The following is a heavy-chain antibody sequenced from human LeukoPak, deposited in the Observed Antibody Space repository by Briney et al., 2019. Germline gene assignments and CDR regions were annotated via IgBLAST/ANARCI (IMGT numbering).Heavy chain of an antibody. D-gene: IGHD4-11*01. CDR2: ISSSSSYI. Sequence: PGGSLRLSCAASGFTFSSYSMNWVRQAPGKGLEWVSSISSSSSYIHYADSVRGRFTISRDNSKSTLSLQMNSLRAEDTAVYYCAKGDPGGDYRAFDIWGQGTMVTVSS. CDR3: AKGDPGGDYRAFDI. CDR1: GFTFSSYS. V-gene: IGHV3-21*04. J-gene: IGHJ3*02.